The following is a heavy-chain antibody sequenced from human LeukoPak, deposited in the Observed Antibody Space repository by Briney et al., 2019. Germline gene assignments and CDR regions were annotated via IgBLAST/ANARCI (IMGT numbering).Heavy chain of an antibody. V-gene: IGHV3-23*01. CDR3: ARDRVGAIPYYFDY. J-gene: IGHJ4*02. Sequence: GGSLRLSCAASGFTFNSYAMTWVRQAPGKGLEWVSAISGSGGSTYYADSVKGRFTISRDNSKNTLYLQVNSLRAEDTAVYYCARDRVGAIPYYFDYWGQGTLVTVSS. CDR1: GFTFNSYA. D-gene: IGHD1-26*01. CDR2: ISGSGGST.